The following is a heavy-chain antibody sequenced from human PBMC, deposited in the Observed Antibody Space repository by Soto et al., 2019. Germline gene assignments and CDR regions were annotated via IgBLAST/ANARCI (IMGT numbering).Heavy chain of an antibody. CDR1: GYTFTSYG. D-gene: IGHD6-6*01. CDR2: ISAYNGNT. CDR3: ARTELPYSSSRGLVDY. J-gene: IGHJ4*02. V-gene: IGHV1-18*01. Sequence: QVQLVQSGAEVQKPGASVKVSCKASGYTFTSYGISWVRQAPGQGLEWMGWISAYNGNTNYASKLQGRVTMTTDTSTSKAYMELRRLSSDDTVVYYCARTELPYSSSRGLVDYWGQGTQATVSS.